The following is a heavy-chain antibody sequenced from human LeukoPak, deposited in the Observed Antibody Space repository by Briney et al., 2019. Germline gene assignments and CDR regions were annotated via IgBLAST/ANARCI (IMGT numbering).Heavy chain of an antibody. V-gene: IGHV4-30-4*01. Sequence: SQTLSLTCTVSGGSIISGDYYWSWIRQPPGKGLEWIVYVYYSGSTYYNPSLKSRVTISVDTSKNQFSLKLSSVTAADTAVYYCARGVVVVPAATNNWFDPWGQGTLVTVSS. J-gene: IGHJ5*02. D-gene: IGHD2-2*01. CDR1: GGSIISGDYY. CDR2: VYYSGST. CDR3: ARGVVVVPAATNNWFDP.